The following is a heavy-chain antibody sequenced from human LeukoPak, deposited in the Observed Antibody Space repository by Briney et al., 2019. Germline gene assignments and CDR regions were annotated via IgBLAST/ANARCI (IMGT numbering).Heavy chain of an antibody. V-gene: IGHV4-59*01. CDR2: IHHSGST. D-gene: IGHD6-19*01. CDR3: AAHRYSSGWYLGY. Sequence: SETLSLTCSVSGGSIRSYYWSWIRQPPGKGLEYIGYIHHSGSTNSNPSLESRVTISIDTAKNQFSLKLNSVTAADTALYYCAAHRYSSGWYLGYWGQGTLVTVSS. CDR1: GGSIRSYY. J-gene: IGHJ4*02.